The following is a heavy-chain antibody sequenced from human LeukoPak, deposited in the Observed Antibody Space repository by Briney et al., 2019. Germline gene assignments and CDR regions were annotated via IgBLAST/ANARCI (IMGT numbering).Heavy chain of an antibody. J-gene: IGHJ6*03. D-gene: IGHD4-17*01. CDR2: ISAYNGNT. CDR1: GYTFTSYG. V-gene: IGHV1-18*01. Sequence: GASVKVSCKASGYTFTSYGISWVRQAPGQGLEWMGWISAYNGNTNYAQKFQGRVTMTRDTSTSTASMELRSLRSDDTAVYYCARNGDYIYSYFYYYYMDVWGKGTTVTISS. CDR3: ARNGDYIYSYFYYYYMDV.